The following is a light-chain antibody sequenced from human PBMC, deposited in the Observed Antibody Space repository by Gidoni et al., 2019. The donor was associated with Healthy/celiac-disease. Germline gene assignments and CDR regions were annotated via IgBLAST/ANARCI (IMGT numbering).Light chain of an antibody. CDR1: SSNIGAGYD. Sequence: QSVLTPPPSVSGAPGQMVTISCTGSSSNIGAGYDVHWYQQLPGTAPKLLIYGNSNRPSGVPDRFSGSKSGTSASLAITGLQAEVEADYYCQSYDSSLSGYVFGTGTKVTVL. CDR2: GNS. J-gene: IGLJ1*01. CDR3: QSYDSSLSGYV. V-gene: IGLV1-40*01.